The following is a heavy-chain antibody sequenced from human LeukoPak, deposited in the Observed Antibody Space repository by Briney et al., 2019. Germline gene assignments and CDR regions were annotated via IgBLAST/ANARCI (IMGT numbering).Heavy chain of an antibody. Sequence: AASVKVSCMASRYTFTSYAMNWVRQAPGQGLEWMGCINANPGNPTYAQGFTGRFVLSLDTSVSTAYLQISSLKADDTAVYNCARYSVPMIVVVIADPEYFHHWGQGTLVTVSS. V-gene: IGHV7-4-1*02. CDR1: RYTFTSYA. J-gene: IGHJ1*01. CDR2: INANPGNP. CDR3: ARYSVPMIVVVIADPEYFHH. D-gene: IGHD3-22*01.